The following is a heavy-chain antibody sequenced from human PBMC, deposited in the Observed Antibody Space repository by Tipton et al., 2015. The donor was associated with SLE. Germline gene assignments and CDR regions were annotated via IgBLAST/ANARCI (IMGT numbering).Heavy chain of an antibody. D-gene: IGHD1/OR15-1a*01. V-gene: IGHV3-23*04. J-gene: IGHJ4*02. CDR3: AKFEKTTDFYLDS. CDR1: GFTFSSYA. Sequence: QLVQSGGGLIQSGGSLRLSCATSGFTFSSYALSWVRRAPGKGLEWVSAISGGGGSTYYADFVKGRFSISIDKSKKTLFLQMNSPRVDDTATYYCAKFEKTTDFYLDSWGQGTLVSVSS. CDR2: ISGGGGST.